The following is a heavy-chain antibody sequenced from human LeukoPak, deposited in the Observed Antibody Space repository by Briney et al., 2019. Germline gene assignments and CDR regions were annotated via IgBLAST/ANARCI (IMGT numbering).Heavy chain of an antibody. CDR2: IYYSGST. CDR1: GGSISSYY. J-gene: IGHJ5*02. CDR3: AREWESWCHP. D-gene: IGHD1-26*01. Sequence: SETLSLTCTVSGGSISSYYWSWIRQPPGKGLEWIGYIYYSGSTNYNPSLKSRVTISVDTSKNQFALKLSSGTAADTAVYYCAREWESWCHPGGEGPLVTVSS. V-gene: IGHV4-59*01.